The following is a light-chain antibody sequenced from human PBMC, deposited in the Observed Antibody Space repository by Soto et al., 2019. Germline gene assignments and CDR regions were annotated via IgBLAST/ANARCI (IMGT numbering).Light chain of an antibody. Sequence: IVLTQSPGTLSLSPGERATLSCRASQSISSSYLAWYQQKPGQAPRLLIYGASNRATGIPDRFSGSGSGTDFTLTISRLEPEDFAVFYCQHYDSLPITFGQGTRLEIK. CDR3: QHYDSLPIT. J-gene: IGKJ5*01. CDR2: GAS. V-gene: IGKV3-20*01. CDR1: QSISSSY.